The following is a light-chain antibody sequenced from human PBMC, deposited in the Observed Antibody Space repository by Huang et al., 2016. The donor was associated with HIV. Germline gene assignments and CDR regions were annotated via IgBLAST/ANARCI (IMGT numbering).Light chain of an antibody. V-gene: IGKV4-1*01. CDR3: QQYFGSPVT. J-gene: IGKJ2*01. Sequence: DIVMTQSPDSLAVSLGERAIINCKSSQTVLYSSNSKNYLAWYQQKPGQPPKLLFYWASTQESGVPDRFSGSGSGTDFTLTINNLQAEDVAVYYCQQYFGSPVTFGQGTKLEIK. CDR1: QTVLYSSNSKNY. CDR2: WAS.